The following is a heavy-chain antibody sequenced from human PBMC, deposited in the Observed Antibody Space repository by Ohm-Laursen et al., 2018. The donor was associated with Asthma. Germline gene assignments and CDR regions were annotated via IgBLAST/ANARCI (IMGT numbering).Heavy chain of an antibody. CDR3: ARVSSSWFDF. CDR2: TYHSGSP. J-gene: IGHJ4*02. CDR1: RGSITSGGYS. D-gene: IGHD6-13*01. Sequence: TLSLTCAVSRGSITSGGYSWSWIPQPPGKGLGWIGHTYHSGSPYYNPSLKSRVAISVDRSKNQFSLTLISVTASDTAIYYCARVSSSWFDFWGQGTLVTVSS. V-gene: IGHV4-30-2*01.